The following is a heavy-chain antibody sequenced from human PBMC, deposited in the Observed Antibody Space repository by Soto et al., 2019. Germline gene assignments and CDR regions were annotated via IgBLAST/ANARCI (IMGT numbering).Heavy chain of an antibody. Sequence: QVQVVESGGGVVQPGRSLRLSCAASGFTFSSYGMHWVRQAPGKGLEWVAVIWYDGSNKYYADSVKGRFTISRDNSKNTLYLQMNSLRAEDTAVYYCAREVKLHAGQYYYGMDVWGQGTTVTVSS. CDR1: GFTFSSYG. J-gene: IGHJ6*02. CDR2: IWYDGSNK. D-gene: IGHD2-21*01. CDR3: AREVKLHAGQYYYGMDV. V-gene: IGHV3-33*01.